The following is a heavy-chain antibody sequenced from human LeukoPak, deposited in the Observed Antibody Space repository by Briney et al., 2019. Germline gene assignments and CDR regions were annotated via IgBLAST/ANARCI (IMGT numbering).Heavy chain of an antibody. CDR1: GFNFTDYY. CDR3: AREIHSTGYYYAGGYMDV. J-gene: IGHJ6*03. CDR2: FSTGDTNI. D-gene: IGHD3-22*01. V-gene: IGHV3-11*04. Sequence: GGSMRLSCAASGFNFTDYYMSWVRQAPGSVLEWISFFSTGDTNIKYSDSVKDPFTISRNTATNSLYLQINGLRAEDTAVYFCAREIHSTGYYYAGGYMDVWGEGTTVIVSS.